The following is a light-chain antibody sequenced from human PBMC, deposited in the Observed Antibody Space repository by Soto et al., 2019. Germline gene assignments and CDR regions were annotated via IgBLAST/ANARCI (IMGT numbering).Light chain of an antibody. CDR3: QQHSYWSPLR. V-gene: IGKV3-11*01. Sequence: VLTQSPATLSLSPGERATLSCRASENVRTFVDWYQQKPGQAPRLLIYGASNRGTDIPAWFSGSESGTVLIVTLSNLESDDFAVYCCQQHSYWSPLRFGQGTRLE. CDR1: ENVRTF. CDR2: GAS. J-gene: IGKJ1*01.